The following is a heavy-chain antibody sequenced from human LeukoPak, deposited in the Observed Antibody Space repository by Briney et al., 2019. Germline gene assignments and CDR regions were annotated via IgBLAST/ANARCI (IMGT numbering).Heavy chain of an antibody. J-gene: IGHJ5*02. CDR2: IYYSGST. CDR1: GGSINSYY. CDR3: ARYGDYSNWFDP. V-gene: IGHV4-59*01. Sequence: PSETLSLTCTVSGGSINSYYWSWIRQPPGKGLEWIGYIYYSGSTNYNPSLKSRVTISIDTSKNQFSLKLSSVTAADTAMYYCARYGDYSNWFDPWGQGTLVTVSS. D-gene: IGHD4-17*01.